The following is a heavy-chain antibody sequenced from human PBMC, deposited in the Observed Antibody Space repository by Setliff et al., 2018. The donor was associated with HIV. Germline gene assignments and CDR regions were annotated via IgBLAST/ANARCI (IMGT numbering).Heavy chain of an antibody. J-gene: IGHJ4*02. CDR3: ARTIQPSSSPFDF. CDR1: GGSVSGYY. Sequence: LSLTCTVSGGSVSGYYWSWIRQPPGKGLEWIGEINHSGSINYNPSLQSRITMSVETSMNQFSLRLTSVTAADTAIYYCARTIQPSSSPFDFWGQGILVTVSS. V-gene: IGHV4-34*09. D-gene: IGHD6-19*01. CDR2: INHSGSI.